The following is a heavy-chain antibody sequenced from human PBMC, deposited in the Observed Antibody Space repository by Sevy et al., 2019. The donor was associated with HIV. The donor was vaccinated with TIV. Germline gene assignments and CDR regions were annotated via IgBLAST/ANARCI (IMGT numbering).Heavy chain of an antibody. CDR2: ISGSAQRT. Sequence: GGSLRLSCAASGFTFSNYAMSWVRQTPGKGLEWVSAISGSAQRTYYTDSVKGRFTISRDNSKNMLFLQMNSLRAEDTAVYYCVKEVSEYSYSDYWGQGTLVTVSS. D-gene: IGHD5-18*01. CDR3: VKEVSEYSYSDY. J-gene: IGHJ4*02. CDR1: GFTFSNYA. V-gene: IGHV3-23*01.